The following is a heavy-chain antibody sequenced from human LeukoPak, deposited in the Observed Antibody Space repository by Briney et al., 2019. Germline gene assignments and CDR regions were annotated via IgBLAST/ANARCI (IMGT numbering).Heavy chain of an antibody. D-gene: IGHD1-1*01. V-gene: IGHV4-39*07. Sequence: SETLSLTCTVSGGSISSSSYYWGWIRQPPGKGLEWIASIYYSGSTYYNPSLQSRVTISVDTSKNQFSLKLSSVTAADTAVYFCARVSWFPGTSYYYMDVWGKGTAVTVSS. J-gene: IGHJ6*03. CDR1: GGSISSSSYY. CDR3: ARVSWFPGTSYYYMDV. CDR2: IYYSGST.